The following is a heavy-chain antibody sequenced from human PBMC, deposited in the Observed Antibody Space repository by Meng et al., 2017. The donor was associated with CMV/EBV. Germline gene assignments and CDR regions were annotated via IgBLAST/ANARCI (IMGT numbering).Heavy chain of an antibody. CDR1: GCTFSSYA. J-gene: IGHJ6*02. CDR3: ARDAVAAPPYYYGMDV. V-gene: IGHV1-69*05. D-gene: IGHD6-19*01. Sequence: SVKVSCKASGCTFSSYAISWVRQAPGQGLEWMGGIIPIFGTANYAQKFQGRVTITTDESTSTAYMELSSLRSEDTAVYYCARDAVAAPPYYYGMDVWGQGTTVTVSS. CDR2: IIPIFGTA.